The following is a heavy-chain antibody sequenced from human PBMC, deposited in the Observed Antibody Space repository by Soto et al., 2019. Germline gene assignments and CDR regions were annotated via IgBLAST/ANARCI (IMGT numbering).Heavy chain of an antibody. V-gene: IGHV3-33*01. CDR3: ARARSYYYYMDV. CDR2: IWYDGSNK. CDR1: GFTFSSYG. Sequence: GGSLRLSCAASGFTFSSYGMHWVRQAPGKGLEWVAAIWYDGSNKYYADSVKGRFTISRDNSKNTLYLQMNSLRAEDTAVYYCARARSYYYYMDVWGKGTTVTVSS. J-gene: IGHJ6*03.